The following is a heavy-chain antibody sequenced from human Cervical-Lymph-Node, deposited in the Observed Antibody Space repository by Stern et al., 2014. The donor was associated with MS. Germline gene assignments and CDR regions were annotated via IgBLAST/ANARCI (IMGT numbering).Heavy chain of an antibody. V-gene: IGHV4-31*03. D-gene: IGHD2-2*01. J-gene: IGHJ6*02. CDR3: ARDHFTTSLDV. Sequence: VQLLESGPGLVKPSQTLSLTCTVSGGSISSDNYYWTWIRQPPGKGLEWIGHIYYSGTTYYNPSLKSRVSITVDTSKNLFSLRLSSVTAADTAVYYCARDHFTTSLDVWGHGTTVTVS. CDR1: GGSISSDNYY. CDR2: IYYSGTT.